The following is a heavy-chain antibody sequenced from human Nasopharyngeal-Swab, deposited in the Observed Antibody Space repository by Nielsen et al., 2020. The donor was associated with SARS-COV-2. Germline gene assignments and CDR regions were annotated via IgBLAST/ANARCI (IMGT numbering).Heavy chain of an antibody. CDR1: GFTFSNYW. CDR2: IDSDGGGT. CDR3: ARSSRSPWLALSY. V-gene: IGHV3-74*01. D-gene: IGHD6-19*01. Sequence: GKSLKISCATSGFTFSNYWMHWVRQAPGKGLVWVSHIDSDGGGTFYADSVKGRFTISRDNAKNTVYLQMNSLRDEDTAVYYCARSSRSPWLALSYWGQGTLVTVSA. J-gene: IGHJ4*02.